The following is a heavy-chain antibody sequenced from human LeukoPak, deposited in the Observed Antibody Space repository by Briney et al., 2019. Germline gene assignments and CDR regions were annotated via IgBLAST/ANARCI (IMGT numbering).Heavy chain of an antibody. V-gene: IGHV3-30*02. D-gene: IGHD5-18*01. J-gene: IGHJ6*03. Sequence: GGSLRLSCAASGFTFSNYGMHWVRQAPGKGLEWVAFIRYDGSNKYYADSVKGRFTISRDNSKNTLYLQMNSLRAEDTAVYYCAKDFGYSYGYWYYYYYYMDVWGKGTTVTISS. CDR1: GFTFSNYG. CDR2: IRYDGSNK. CDR3: AKDFGYSYGYWYYYYYYMDV.